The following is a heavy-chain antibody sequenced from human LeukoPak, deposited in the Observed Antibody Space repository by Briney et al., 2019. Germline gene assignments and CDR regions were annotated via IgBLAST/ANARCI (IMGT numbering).Heavy chain of an antibody. CDR2: ISGIGVGT. D-gene: IGHD3-10*01. Sequence: PGGSLRLSCAASGFTFRSYAMSWVRQAPRQGLEWVSAISGIGVGTSTADPVKGRFTISRDNSKNTLYLQMNSLRAEDTAVYYCAKDRYYGSGSPRKYYYGMDVWGKGTTVTVSS. J-gene: IGHJ6*04. CDR1: GFTFRSYA. V-gene: IGHV3-23*01. CDR3: AKDRYYGSGSPRKYYYGMDV.